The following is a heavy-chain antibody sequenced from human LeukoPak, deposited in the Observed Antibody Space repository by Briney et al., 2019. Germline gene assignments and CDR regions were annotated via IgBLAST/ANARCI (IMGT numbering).Heavy chain of an antibody. CDR2: IKQDGIDK. Sequence: GGTLRLSCAVSGFTFSNYWMTWIRQAPGKGLEWVANIKQDGIDKYSVDTVAGRFTVSRDNTKNSLILQMHSLRAEETAVYYWARGSSSYSCDHSQAWGEGSLVTLSS. CDR1: GFTFSNYW. D-gene: IGHD3-22*01. CDR3: ARGSSSYSCDHSQA. V-gene: IGHV3-7*01. J-gene: IGHJ1*01.